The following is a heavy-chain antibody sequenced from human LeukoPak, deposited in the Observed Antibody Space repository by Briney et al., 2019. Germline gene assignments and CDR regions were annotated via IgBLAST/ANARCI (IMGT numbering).Heavy chain of an antibody. J-gene: IGHJ4*02. CDR1: GGSISSSSYY. CDR2: IYYSGST. V-gene: IGHV4-39*07. CDR3: ARRDRYYYGSGTARGFDY. Sequence: SETLSLTCTVSGGSISSSSYYWGWIRQPPGKGLEWIGSIYYSGSTYYNPSLKSRVTISVDTSKNQFSLKLSSVTAADTAVYYCARRDRYYYGSGTARGFDYWGQGTLVTVSS. D-gene: IGHD3-10*01.